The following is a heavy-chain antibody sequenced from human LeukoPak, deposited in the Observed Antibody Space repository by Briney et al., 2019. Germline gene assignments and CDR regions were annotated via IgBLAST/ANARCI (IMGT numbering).Heavy chain of an antibody. CDR1: GGSISSYY. Sequence: SENLSLTCTVSGGSISSYYWSWIRQPPGKGLDWIGYIYYSGSTNYNPSLKSRVTISVDTSKNQFSLKLSSVTAADTAVYYCARSGNYDFWSGYPTNWFDPWGQGTLVTVSS. J-gene: IGHJ5*02. V-gene: IGHV4-59*01. CDR3: ARSGNYDFWSGYPTNWFDP. D-gene: IGHD3-3*01. CDR2: IYYSGST.